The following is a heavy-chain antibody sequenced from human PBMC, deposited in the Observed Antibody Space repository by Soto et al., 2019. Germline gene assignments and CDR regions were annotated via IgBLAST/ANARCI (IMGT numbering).Heavy chain of an antibody. D-gene: IGHD6-19*01. CDR2: ISGSGVST. CDR3: AKEVGYSSGYDYFDY. CDR1: GFTFSSYA. Sequence: EVQLLGSGGGLVQPGGSLRLSCAASGFTFSSYAMSWVRQAPGKGLEGVSGISGSGVSTHYADSVKGRFTISRDNSKNTLYLQMNSLRAEDTAAYYCAKEVGYSSGYDYFDYWGQGTLVTVSS. V-gene: IGHV3-23*01. J-gene: IGHJ4*02.